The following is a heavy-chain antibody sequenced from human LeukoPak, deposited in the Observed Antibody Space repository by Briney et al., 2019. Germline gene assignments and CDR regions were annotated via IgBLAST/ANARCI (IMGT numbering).Heavy chain of an antibody. V-gene: IGHV3-33*01. CDR3: ARVTMVAAASYNWFVP. D-gene: IGHD6-25*01. CDR2: IWSDGSNK. CDR1: GFTFSNYG. J-gene: IGHJ5*02. Sequence: PGGTLRLSCAASGFTFSNYGMHWVRQAQGKGLEWEAVIWSDGSNKYYADSVRGRFTISRDNSKHTLYLQMNSLRAEDTAVYYCARVTMVAAASYNWFVPWGQGTLVTVSS.